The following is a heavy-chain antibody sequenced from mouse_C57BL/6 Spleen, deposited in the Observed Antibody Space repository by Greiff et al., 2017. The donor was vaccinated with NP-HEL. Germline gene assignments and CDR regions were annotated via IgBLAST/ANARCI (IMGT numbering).Heavy chain of an antibody. J-gene: IGHJ4*01. CDR1: GYTFTSYG. Sequence: DVKLQESGAELVRPGSSVKMSCKTSGYTFTSYGINWVKQRPGQGLEWIGYIYIGNGYTEYNEKFKGKATLTSDTSSSTAYMQLSSLTSEDSAIYFCARWTYYSNYVNAMDYWGQGTSVTVSS. CDR3: ARWTYYSNYVNAMDY. D-gene: IGHD2-5*01. V-gene: IGHV1-58*01. CDR2: IYIGNGYT.